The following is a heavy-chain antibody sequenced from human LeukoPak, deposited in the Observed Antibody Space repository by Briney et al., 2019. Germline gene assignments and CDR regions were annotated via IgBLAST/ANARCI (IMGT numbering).Heavy chain of an antibody. V-gene: IGHV3-23*01. CDR3: AKGEYCTNGVRSLDY. D-gene: IGHD2-8*01. Sequence: GGSLRLSCAASGFTFSSYAMSWVRQAPGKGLELVSAVSGSGGSRYYADSVKGRSTISRDNSKNTLYLQMNSLRAEDTAVYYCAKGEYCTNGVRSLDYWGQGTLVTVSS. J-gene: IGHJ4*02. CDR2: VSGSGGSR. CDR1: GFTFSSYA.